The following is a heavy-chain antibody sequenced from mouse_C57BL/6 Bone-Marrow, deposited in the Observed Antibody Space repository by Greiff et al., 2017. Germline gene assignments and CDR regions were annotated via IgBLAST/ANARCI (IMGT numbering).Heavy chain of an antibody. J-gene: IGHJ1*03. CDR1: GFTFSSYG. D-gene: IGHD2-1*01. CDR3: ARHGGNYRRANWYFDV. Sequence: EVHLVESGGDLVKPGGSLKLSCAASGFTFSSYGMSWVRQTPDKRLEWVATISSGGSYTYYPDSVKGRFTISRDNAKNTLYLQMSSLKSEDTAMYYCARHGGNYRRANWYFDVWGTGTTVTVSS. V-gene: IGHV5-6*01. CDR2: ISSGGSYT.